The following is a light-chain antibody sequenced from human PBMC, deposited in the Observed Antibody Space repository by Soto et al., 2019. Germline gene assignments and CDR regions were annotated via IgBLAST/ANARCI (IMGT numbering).Light chain of an antibody. CDR3: QQYKYWPLA. Sequence: EIVLMQSPGTLSLSPGERATLSCRASQSVSSSYLAWYQQKPGRAPRLPIYGASTRATDIPARFSGSGSGTEFTLTISSLQSEDFAIYYCQQYKYWPLAFGGGTKVDIK. CDR2: GAS. J-gene: IGKJ4*01. CDR1: QSVSSSY. V-gene: IGKV3-15*01.